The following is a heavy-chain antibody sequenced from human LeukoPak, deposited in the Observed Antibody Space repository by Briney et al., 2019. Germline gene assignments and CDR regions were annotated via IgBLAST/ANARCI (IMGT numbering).Heavy chain of an antibody. J-gene: IGHJ4*02. CDR3: ARRGRIYGNSGSYSSSWYDYFDY. CDR1: GFSLSTSGVG. V-gene: IGHV2-5*02. Sequence: SGPTLVNPTQTLTLTCTFSGFSLSTSGVGVGWIRQPPGKALEWLALIYWDDDKRYSPSLKSRLTITKDTSKNQVVLTMTNTDPVDTATYYCARRGRIYGNSGSYSSSWYDYFDYWGQGTLVTVSS. CDR2: IYWDDDK. D-gene: IGHD6-13*01.